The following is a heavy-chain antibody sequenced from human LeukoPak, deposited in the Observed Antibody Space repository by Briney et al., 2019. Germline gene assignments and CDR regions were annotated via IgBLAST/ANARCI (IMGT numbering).Heavy chain of an antibody. Sequence: PSETLSLTCTVSGGSISSYYWSWIRQPPGKGLEWIGYIYYSGSTNYNPSLKSRVTISVDTSKNQFSLKLSSVTAADTAVYYCARASGSGSYYNDYWFDPWGQGTLVTVSS. CDR3: ARASGSGSYYNDYWFDP. CDR1: GGSISSYY. D-gene: IGHD3-10*01. CDR2: IYYSGST. J-gene: IGHJ5*02. V-gene: IGHV4-59*01.